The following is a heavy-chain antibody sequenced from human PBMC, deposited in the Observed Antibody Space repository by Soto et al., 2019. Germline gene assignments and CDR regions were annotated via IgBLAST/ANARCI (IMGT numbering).Heavy chain of an antibody. Sequence: SETLSLTCTVSGGSISSSSYYWGWIRQPPGKGLEWIGSIYYSGSTYYNPSLKSRVTISVDTSKNQFSLKLSSVTAADTAVYYCARQSGFLECFQGYYYGMDVWGQGTTVTVSS. V-gene: IGHV4-39*01. CDR3: ARQSGFLECFQGYYYGMDV. CDR1: GGSISSSSYY. J-gene: IGHJ6*02. D-gene: IGHD3-3*01. CDR2: IYYSGST.